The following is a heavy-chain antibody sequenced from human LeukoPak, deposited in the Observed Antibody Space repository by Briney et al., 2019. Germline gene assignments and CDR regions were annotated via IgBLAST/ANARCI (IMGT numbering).Heavy chain of an antibody. V-gene: IGHV4-59*01. CDR2: IYYSGNT. J-gene: IGHJ4*02. CDR3: ARVGSGSFDY. CDR1: GGSISTYY. D-gene: IGHD1-26*01. Sequence: PSETLSLTCTVSGGSISTYYWSWIRQPPGKGLEWTGYIYYSGNTNYNPSLKSRVTISVDTSKNQFSLKLSSVTAADTAVYYCARVGSGSFDYWGQGTLVTVSS.